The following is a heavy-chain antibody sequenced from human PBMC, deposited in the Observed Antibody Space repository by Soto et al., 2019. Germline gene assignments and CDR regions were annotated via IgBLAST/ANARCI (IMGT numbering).Heavy chain of an antibody. CDR1: GYTFTSYS. Sequence: DSVKXSCNASGYTFTSYSMHWVRQAPGQRLEWMGWINAGNGNTKYSQKFQGRVAITRDTSASTAYMELSSLRSEDTAVYYCARSIVVVTAIDYWGQGTLVTV. V-gene: IGHV1-3*01. CDR3: ARSIVVVTAIDY. CDR2: INAGNGNT. D-gene: IGHD2-21*02. J-gene: IGHJ4*02.